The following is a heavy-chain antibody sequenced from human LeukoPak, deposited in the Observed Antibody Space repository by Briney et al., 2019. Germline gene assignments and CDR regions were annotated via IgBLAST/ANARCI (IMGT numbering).Heavy chain of an antibody. CDR3: ARVSPSGVWDV. V-gene: IGHV4-61*02. CDR2: IYTTGSS. Sequence: PSETLSLTCTFSGGSISGINYYWTWIRQPAGKGLEWIGRIYTTGSSNYNPSLKSRVTISVDTSNNQFSLKLSSVTAADTAVYYCARVSPSGVWDVWGQGTTVTVSS. J-gene: IGHJ6*02. D-gene: IGHD3-10*01. CDR1: GGSISGINYY.